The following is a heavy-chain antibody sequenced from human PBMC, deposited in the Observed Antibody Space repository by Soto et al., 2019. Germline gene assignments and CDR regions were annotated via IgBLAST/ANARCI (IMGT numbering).Heavy chain of an antibody. V-gene: IGHV3-21*02. Sequence: EVQLVESGGGLVKPGGSLRLSCAASGFTFSDYSMSWVRQAPGQGLEWVSSISSSSLYIHYSDSVKGRFTISRDNAKNSLYLQMNNLRAEDTALYYCARVPPSLHDYCYALDVWGQGTTVTFSS. CDR1: GFTFSDYS. CDR3: ARVPPSLHDYCYALDV. CDR2: ISSSSLYI. J-gene: IGHJ6*02.